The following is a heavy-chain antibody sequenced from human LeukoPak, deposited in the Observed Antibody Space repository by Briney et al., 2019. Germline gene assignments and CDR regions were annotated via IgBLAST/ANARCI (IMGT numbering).Heavy chain of an antibody. CDR3: AREGLIAANPYNWFDP. J-gene: IGHJ5*02. CDR2: ISSSSSYT. D-gene: IGHD6-13*01. CDR1: GFTFSSYS. V-gene: IGHV3-21*01. Sequence: GGSLRLSCAASGFTFSSYSMNWVRQAPGKGLEWVSSISSSSSYTYYADSVKGRFTISRDNAKNSLYLQMNSLRAEDTAVYYCAREGLIAANPYNWFDPWGQGTLVTVSS.